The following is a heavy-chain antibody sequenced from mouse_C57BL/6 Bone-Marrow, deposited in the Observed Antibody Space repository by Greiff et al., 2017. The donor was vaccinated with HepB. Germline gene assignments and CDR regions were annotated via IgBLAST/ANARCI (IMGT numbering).Heavy chain of an antibody. Sequence: QVQLQQPGAELVKPGASVKMSCKASGYTFTSYWITWVKQRPGQGLEWIGDIYPGSGSTNYNEKFKSKATLTVDTSSSTAYMQLSSLTSEDSAVYYCARLITTVVHYYAMDYWGQGTSVTVSS. CDR2: IYPGSGST. J-gene: IGHJ4*01. D-gene: IGHD1-1*01. CDR1: GYTFTSYW. V-gene: IGHV1-55*01. CDR3: ARLITTVVHYYAMDY.